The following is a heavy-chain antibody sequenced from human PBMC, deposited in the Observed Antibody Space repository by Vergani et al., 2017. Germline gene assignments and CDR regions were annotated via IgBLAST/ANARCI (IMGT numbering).Heavy chain of an antibody. Sequence: QVQLVQSGAEVKKPGSSVKVSCKASGGTFSSYAISWVRQAPGQGLEWMGRIIPIFGTANYAQKFQGRVTITADESTSTAYMELSSLRSEDTAVYYCAREAAHYYYDSGGYSAPNYWDQGTQVTVSS. CDR2: IIPIFGTA. V-gene: IGHV1-69*13. J-gene: IGHJ4*02. CDR1: GGTFSSYA. D-gene: IGHD3-22*01. CDR3: AREAAHYYYDSGGYSAPNY.